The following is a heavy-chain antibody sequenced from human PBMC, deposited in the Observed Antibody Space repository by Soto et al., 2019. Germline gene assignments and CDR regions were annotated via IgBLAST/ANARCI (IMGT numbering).Heavy chain of an antibody. CDR2: IIPIFGTA. Sequence: QVQLVQSGAEVKKPGSSVKVSCKASGGTFSSYAISCVRQAPGQGPERRGGIIPIFGTANYGQKFQGRVTVTAAEPTGTAAMELGSAKCEDAGVYYGGIFGGGGGWYFDLWGRGPLVTVSS. D-gene: IGHD3-3*02. CDR3: GIFGGGGGWYFDL. J-gene: IGHJ2*01. CDR1: GGTFSSYA. V-gene: IGHV1-69*12.